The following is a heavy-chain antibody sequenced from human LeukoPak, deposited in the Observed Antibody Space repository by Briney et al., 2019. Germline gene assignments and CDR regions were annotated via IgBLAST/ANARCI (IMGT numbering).Heavy chain of an antibody. D-gene: IGHD5-24*01. J-gene: IGHJ4*02. CDR3: ARDTGYNTFDY. CDR1: GFTLSNYL. CDR2: IKEDGSAK. V-gene: IGHV3-7*05. Sequence: GGSLRLSCAASGFTLSNYLMSWVRQAPGKWLEWVANIKEDGSAKYYVDSVKGRFTISRDNAKNSQYLQMNSLRAEDTAVYYCARDTGYNTFDYWGQGTLVTVSS.